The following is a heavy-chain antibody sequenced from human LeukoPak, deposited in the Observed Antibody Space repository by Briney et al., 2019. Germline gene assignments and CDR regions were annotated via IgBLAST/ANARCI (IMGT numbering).Heavy chain of an antibody. CDR3: AKSLHLEWLSNWFDP. V-gene: IGHV3-74*01. J-gene: IGHJ5*02. CDR2: INTDGSST. D-gene: IGHD3-3*01. CDR1: GFTFSNYW. Sequence: GGSLRLSCVASGFTFSNYWMHWVRQAPGKGLVWVSRINTDGSSTTYADSVKGRFTISRDNAKNTLYLQMNSLRAEDTAVYYCAKSLHLEWLSNWFDPWGQGTLVTVSS.